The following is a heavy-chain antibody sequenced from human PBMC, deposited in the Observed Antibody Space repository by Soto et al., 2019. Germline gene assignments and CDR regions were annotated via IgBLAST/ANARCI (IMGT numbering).Heavy chain of an antibody. Sequence: SETLSLTCTVSGGSISSYYWSWIRQPPGKGLEWIGYIYYSGSTNYNPSLKSRVTISVDTSKNQFSLKLSSVTAADTAVYYCARDGTWLVRTGDYSSNGMDVWGQGTTVTVSS. CDR3: ARDGTWLVRTGDYSSNGMDV. J-gene: IGHJ6*02. V-gene: IGHV4-59*12. CDR2: IYYSGST. CDR1: GGSISSYY. D-gene: IGHD6-19*01.